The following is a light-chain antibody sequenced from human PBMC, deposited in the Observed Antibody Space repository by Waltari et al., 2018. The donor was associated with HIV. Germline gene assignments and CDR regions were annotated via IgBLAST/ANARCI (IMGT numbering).Light chain of an antibody. CDR2: EVT. CDR3: YSYAGSKGV. CDR1: SSDFGDYNY. V-gene: IGLV2-8*01. J-gene: IGLJ1*01. Sequence: QSALTQPPSASGSPGQSVTISCTGTSSDFGDYNYVSWYQQHPGKAPKVMIYEVTKRPSGVPYRFSGSKSGNTASLTVSGLQAEDEADYYCYSYAGSKGVFGTGTKVTVL.